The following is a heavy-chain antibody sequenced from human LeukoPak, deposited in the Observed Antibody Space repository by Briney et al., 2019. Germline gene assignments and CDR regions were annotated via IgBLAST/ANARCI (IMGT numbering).Heavy chain of an antibody. CDR1: GLSLNSTGVG. D-gene: IGHD1-14*01. J-gene: IGHJ4*02. V-gene: IGHV2-5*01. CDR2: IYWNDEK. CDR3: AYRLTRSSPFDY. Sequence: SGPTLVKPTQTLTLSCTFSGLSLNSTGVGVGWIRQPPGKALEWLTLIYWNDEKRYTPSLKSRLTITKDTSKNQVVLTLTNMDPVDTATYYCAYRLTRSSPFDYWGQGTLVTVSS.